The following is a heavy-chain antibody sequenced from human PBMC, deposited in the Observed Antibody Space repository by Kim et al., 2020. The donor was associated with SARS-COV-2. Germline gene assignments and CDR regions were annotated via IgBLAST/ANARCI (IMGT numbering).Heavy chain of an antibody. CDR3: ARDLSGYYYYGMDV. J-gene: IGHJ6*02. V-gene: IGHV1-46*01. D-gene: IGHD1-26*01. Sequence: AQKVQGSVNMTRDTSTSTVYMELSSLRSEDTAVYYCARDLSGYYYYGMDVWGQGTTVTVSS.